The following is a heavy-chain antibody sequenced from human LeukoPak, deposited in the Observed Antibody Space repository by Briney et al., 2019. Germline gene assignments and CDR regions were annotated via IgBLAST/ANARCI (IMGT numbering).Heavy chain of an antibody. Sequence: GGSLRLSCAASGFTFSNYWLSWVRQAPGKGLEGVANIKDDGSEAFSVDSGKGRFTLSRDNAQQSVYIQMNSLRAEDTAVYYCAREQYGGKDYWGQGNLVTVSS. J-gene: IGHJ4*02. CDR1: GFTFSNYW. CDR3: AREQYGGKDY. D-gene: IGHD4-23*01. CDR2: IKDDGSEA. V-gene: IGHV3-7*05.